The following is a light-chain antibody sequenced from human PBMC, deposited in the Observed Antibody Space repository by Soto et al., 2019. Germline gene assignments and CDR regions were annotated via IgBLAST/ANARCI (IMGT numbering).Light chain of an antibody. Sequence: QSALTQPPSASGSPGQSVTISCTGTFNDIGGYNYFSWYQQRPGKAPKVIIYEVYKRPSGVPDRFSGSKSGTTASLTVSGLQADDEADYYCSSYVGGNNLVFGGGTKLTVL. CDR3: SSYVGGNNLV. V-gene: IGLV2-8*01. CDR2: EVY. CDR1: FNDIGGYNY. J-gene: IGLJ3*02.